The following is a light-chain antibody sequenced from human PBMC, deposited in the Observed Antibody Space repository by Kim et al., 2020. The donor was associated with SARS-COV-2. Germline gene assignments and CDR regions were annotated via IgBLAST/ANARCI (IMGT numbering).Light chain of an antibody. Sequence: DIQLTQSPSSLSAFVGDRVTITCRASQGITNFLNWYQQKPGQAPKAVIYGASSLQRGVPSRFSGSGSGTDFTLTISSVQPEDFATYFCQQSFQTPRTFGQGTKVDIK. CDR3: QQSFQTPRT. V-gene: IGKV1-39*01. J-gene: IGKJ1*01. CDR2: GAS. CDR1: QGITNF.